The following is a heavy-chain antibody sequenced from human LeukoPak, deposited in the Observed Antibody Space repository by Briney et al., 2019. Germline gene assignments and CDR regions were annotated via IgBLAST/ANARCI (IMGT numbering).Heavy chain of an antibody. V-gene: IGHV4-39*02. J-gene: IGHJ4*02. CDR2: IYYSGST. CDR3: ARDRYPTRIHDYGGNSSDY. D-gene: IGHD4-23*01. Sequence: SETLSLTCTVSGGSISSSSYYWGWIRQPPGKGLEWIGSIYYSGSTYYNPSLKSRVTISVDTSKNQFSLKLSSVTAADTAVHYCARDRYPTRIHDYGGNSSDYWGQGTLVTVSS. CDR1: GGSISSSSYY.